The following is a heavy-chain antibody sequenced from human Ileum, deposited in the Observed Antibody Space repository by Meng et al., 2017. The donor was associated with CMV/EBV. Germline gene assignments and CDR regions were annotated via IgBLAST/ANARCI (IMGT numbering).Heavy chain of an antibody. CDR2: ITHAGVT. CDR3: ATGGVVPSLCCMDV. J-gene: IGHJ6*02. D-gene: IGHD2-15*01. CDR1: GGSFSGYY. Sequence: SETLSLTCAVPGGSFSGYYWSWLRQAPGKGLEWIGEITHAGVTNYNPSLKSRLTMSLDTSDNHFSLRLTSVTAADTAVYYCATGGVVPSLCCMDVWGQGGTVTVSS. V-gene: IGHV4-34*01.